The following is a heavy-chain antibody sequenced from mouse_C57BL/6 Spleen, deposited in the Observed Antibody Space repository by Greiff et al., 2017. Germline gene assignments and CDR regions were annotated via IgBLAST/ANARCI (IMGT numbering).Heavy chain of an antibody. V-gene: IGHV5-17*01. Sequence: EVMLVESGGGLVKPGGSLKLSCAASGFTFSDYGMHWVAYIRSGSSTIYYADTVKGRFTISRDNAKNTLFLQMTSLRSEDTAMYYCARTGQLRLYFDYWGQGTTLTVSS. J-gene: IGHJ2*01. CDR2: IRSGSSTI. CDR3: ARTGQLRLYFDY. CDR1: GFTFSDYG. D-gene: IGHD3-2*02.